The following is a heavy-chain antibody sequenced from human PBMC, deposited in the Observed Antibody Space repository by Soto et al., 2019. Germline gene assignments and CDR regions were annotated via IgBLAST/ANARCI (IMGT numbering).Heavy chain of an antibody. J-gene: IGHJ5*02. CDR1: GGSISSGGYY. D-gene: IGHD3-10*01. CDR3: ARYVLVWFRESRPTWFDP. V-gene: IGHV4-31*03. Sequence: QVQLQESGPGLVKPSQTLSLTCTVSGGSISSGGYYWSWIRQHPGKGLEWIGYTHYSGSTHYTPSLKSRVIISVDTSKNQFSLKLSSVTAADTAVYYCARYVLVWFRESRPTWFDPWGQGTLVTVSS. CDR2: THYSGST.